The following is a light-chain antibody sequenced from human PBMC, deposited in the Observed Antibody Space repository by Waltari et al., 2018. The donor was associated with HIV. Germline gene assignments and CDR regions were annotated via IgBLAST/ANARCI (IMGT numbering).Light chain of an antibody. Sequence: SALTQPASVSGSPGQSITTSCTGTSSDVGSYNLVSWYQQHPGKAPKFIIYEVNKRPSEVSIRFSGSKSGNTASLTISGLQAEDEADYYCCSYAGRSTLEVFGGGTKVTVL. J-gene: IGLJ2*01. CDR3: CSYAGRSTLEV. CDR2: EVN. V-gene: IGLV2-23*02. CDR1: SSDVGSYNL.